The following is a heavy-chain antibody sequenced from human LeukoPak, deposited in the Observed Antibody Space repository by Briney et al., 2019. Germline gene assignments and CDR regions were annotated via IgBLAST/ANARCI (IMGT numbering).Heavy chain of an antibody. Sequence: GGSLRLSCAASGFTFSSYAMSWVRQAPGKGLEWVSGISVSSVSTYYADSVKGRFTISRDNSKNTLYLQMNSLRAEDTAVYYCAYSSSWYIGSWYYFDYWGQGTLVTVSS. CDR3: AYSSSWYIGSWYYFDY. D-gene: IGHD6-13*01. J-gene: IGHJ4*02. CDR2: ISVSSVST. CDR1: GFTFSSYA. V-gene: IGHV3-23*01.